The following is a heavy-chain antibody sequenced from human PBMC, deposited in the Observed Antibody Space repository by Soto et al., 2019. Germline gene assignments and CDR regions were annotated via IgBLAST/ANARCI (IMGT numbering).Heavy chain of an antibody. CDR2: IIPIFGTA. CDR3: ARDRGDGYNSFDY. V-gene: IGHV1-69*13. D-gene: IGHD5-12*01. CDR1: GGTFSSYA. Sequence: GASVKVSCKASGGTFSSYAISWVRQAPGQGLEWMGGIIPIFGTANYAQKFQGRVTITADESTSTAYMELSSLRSEDTAVYYCARDRGDGYNSFDYWGQGTLVTVSS. J-gene: IGHJ4*02.